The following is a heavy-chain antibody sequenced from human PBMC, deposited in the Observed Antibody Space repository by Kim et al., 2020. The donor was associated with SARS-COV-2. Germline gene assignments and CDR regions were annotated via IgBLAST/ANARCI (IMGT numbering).Heavy chain of an antibody. CDR1: GYTFASYD. CDR3: ARRAPFEQWLYYYYGMDV. J-gene: IGHJ6*02. V-gene: IGHV1-8*01. CDR2: MNPNSGNT. Sequence: ASVKVSCKASGYTFASYDINWVRQATGQGLEWMGWMNPNSGNTGYAQKFQGRVTMTRNTSISTAYMELSSLRSEDTAVYYCARRAPFEQWLYYYYGMDVWGQGTTVTVSS. D-gene: IGHD6-19*01.